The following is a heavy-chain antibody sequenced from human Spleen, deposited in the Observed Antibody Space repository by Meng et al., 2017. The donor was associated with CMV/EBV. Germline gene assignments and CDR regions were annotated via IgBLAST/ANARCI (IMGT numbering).Heavy chain of an antibody. J-gene: IGHJ4*02. Sequence: CGFTFSSDDVNWVRQAPGKGLEWVTVISYDGSNEYYADSVKGRFTISRDNSKNTVFLQMNSLRGEDTAVYHCARDGPRVTIFGVLDYWGQGTLVTVSS. V-gene: IGHV3-30*14. CDR1: GFTFSSDD. CDR2: ISYDGSNE. D-gene: IGHD3-3*01. CDR3: ARDGPRVTIFGVLDY.